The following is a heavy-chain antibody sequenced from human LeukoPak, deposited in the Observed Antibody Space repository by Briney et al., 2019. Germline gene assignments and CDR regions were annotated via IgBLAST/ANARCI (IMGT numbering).Heavy chain of an antibody. CDR3: AKDIYSNYGFSPWFDP. V-gene: IGHV3-23*01. Sequence: GGSLRLSCAASGFTLSSYAVNWVRQAPGKGLEWVSGISDSGRTTYYADSVKGRFTISRDNSKNTLYLQMNSLRAEDTAVYYCAKDIYSNYGFSPWFDPWGQGTLVTVSS. CDR1: GFTLSSYA. J-gene: IGHJ5*02. D-gene: IGHD4-11*01. CDR2: ISDSGRTT.